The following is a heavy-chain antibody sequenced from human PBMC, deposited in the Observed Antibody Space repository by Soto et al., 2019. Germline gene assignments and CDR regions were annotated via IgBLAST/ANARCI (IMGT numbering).Heavy chain of an antibody. J-gene: IGHJ6*03. CDR1: GGSISSYY. D-gene: IGHD3-3*01. V-gene: IGHV4-59*01. Sequence: PSETLSLTCTVSGGSISSYYWSWIRQPPGKGLEWIGYIYYSGSTNYNPSLKSRVTISVDTSKNQFSLKLSSVTAADTAVYYCARVQSGYYTGIERETYYYYDYMDVWGKGTTVT. CDR2: IYYSGST. CDR3: ARVQSGYYTGIERETYYYYDYMDV.